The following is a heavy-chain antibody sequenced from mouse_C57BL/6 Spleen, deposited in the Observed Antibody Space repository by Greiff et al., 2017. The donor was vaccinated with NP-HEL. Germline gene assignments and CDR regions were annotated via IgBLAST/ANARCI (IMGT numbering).Heavy chain of an antibody. D-gene: IGHD1-1*01. Sequence: QVQLQQPGTELVKPGASVKLSCKASGYTFTSYWMHWVKQRPGQGLEWIGNINPSNGGTNYNEKFKSKATLTVDKSSSTAYMQLSSLTSEDSAVYYCASPHYYGSIHWYFDVWGTGTTVTVSS. CDR2: INPSNGGT. J-gene: IGHJ1*03. CDR1: GYTFTSYW. CDR3: ASPHYYGSIHWYFDV. V-gene: IGHV1-53*01.